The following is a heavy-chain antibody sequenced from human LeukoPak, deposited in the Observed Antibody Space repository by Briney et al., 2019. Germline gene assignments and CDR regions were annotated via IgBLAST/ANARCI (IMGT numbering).Heavy chain of an antibody. CDR2: IYYSGST. CDR3: ARGVEYSSSSGLGH. J-gene: IGHJ4*02. V-gene: IGHV4-59*01. D-gene: IGHD6-6*01. Sequence: PSETLSLTCTVTGRSISSYYWSWIRQPPGKGLEWIGYIYYSGSTNYNPSLKSRVTISVDTSKNQYSLKLSSVTAADTAVYYCARGVEYSSSSGLGHWGQGTLVTVSS. CDR1: GRSISSYY.